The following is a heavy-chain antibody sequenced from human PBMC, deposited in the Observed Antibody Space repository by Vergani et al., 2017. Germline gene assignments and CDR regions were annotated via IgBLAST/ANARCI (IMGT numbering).Heavy chain of an antibody. V-gene: IGHV3-33*01. Sequence: QVQLVESGGGVVQPGRSLRLSCAASGFTFNQYGMHWVRQAPGKGLEWVAVTWYDGNNKQYADSVKGRFTISRDNSKSTMYLQMNSLRDEDTGVYYCARDLRISYNRFDPWGQGTLVTV. CDR1: GFTFNQYG. CDR2: TWYDGNNK. D-gene: IGHD2/OR15-2a*01. J-gene: IGHJ5*02. CDR3: ARDLRISYNRFDP.